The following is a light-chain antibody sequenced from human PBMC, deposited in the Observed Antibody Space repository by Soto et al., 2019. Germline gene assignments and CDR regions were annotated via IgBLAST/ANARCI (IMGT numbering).Light chain of an antibody. V-gene: IGLV2-14*03. CDR2: DVN. CDR1: RSDIGAYNF. Sequence: QSALTQPASVSGSPGQSITISCTGTRSDIGAYNFVSWYQQHPGKAPKLMLYDVNIRPSGVSNRFSGSKASNTASLTISGLQAEDEAGYYCSSWTTSTTMIFGGGTKVTVL. J-gene: IGLJ2*01. CDR3: SSWTTSTTMI.